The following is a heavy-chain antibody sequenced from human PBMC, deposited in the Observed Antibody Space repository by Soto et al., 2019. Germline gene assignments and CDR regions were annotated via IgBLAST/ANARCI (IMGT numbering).Heavy chain of an antibody. CDR3: AKDPLPRKAVAGILFDY. CDR1: GFTFSNYA. V-gene: IGHV3-23*01. D-gene: IGHD6-19*01. Sequence: GGSLRLSCAASGFTFSNYAISWVRQTPGKGLEWVSVISGSGDFTYYADSVKGRFTISRDNSKNTLYLQMNSLRAEDTAVYYCAKDPLPRKAVAGILFDYWGQGTLVTVSS. CDR2: ISGSGDFT. J-gene: IGHJ4*02.